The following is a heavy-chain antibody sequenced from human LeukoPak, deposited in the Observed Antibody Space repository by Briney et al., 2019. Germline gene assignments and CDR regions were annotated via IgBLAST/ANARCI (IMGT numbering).Heavy chain of an antibody. D-gene: IGHD3-10*01. CDR1: GGSFSGYY. V-gene: IGHV4-34*01. J-gene: IGHJ4*02. CDR2: INHSGST. Sequence: SETLSLTCAVYGGSFSGYYWSWIRQPPGKGLEGIGEINHSGSTNYNPSLKSRVTISVDTSKNQCSLKLSSVTAADTAVYYCARGGYYGSGSYYPYHYWGQGTLVTVSS. CDR3: ARGGYYGSGSYYPYHY.